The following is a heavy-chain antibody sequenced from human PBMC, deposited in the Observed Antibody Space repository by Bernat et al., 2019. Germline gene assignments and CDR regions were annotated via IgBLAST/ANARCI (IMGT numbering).Heavy chain of an antibody. D-gene: IGHD5-12*01. J-gene: IGHJ3*02. CDR2: ISGSGGST. Sequence: VQLVESGGGVVQPGRSLRLSCAASGFTFSSYAMHWVRQAPGKGLEWVSAISGSGGSTYYADSVKGRFTISRDNSKNTLYLQMNSLRAEDTAVYYCAKSFDGYANAFDIWGQGTMVTVSS. V-gene: IGHV3-23*04. CDR1: GFTFSSYA. CDR3: AKSFDGYANAFDI.